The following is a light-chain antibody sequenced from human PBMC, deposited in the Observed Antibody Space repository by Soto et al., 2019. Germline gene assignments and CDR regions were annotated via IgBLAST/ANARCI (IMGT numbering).Light chain of an antibody. CDR2: GAS. CDR1: QSVSSN. J-gene: IGKJ2*01. Sequence: EIVMTQSPATLSVSPGERATLSCRASQSVSSNVAWYQQIPGQTPRLLIYGASTRATGVPVRFSGSASGTEFTLTISGLQSEDFAVDSFHQYDDGPYTFGQGTKVE. CDR3: HQYDDGPYT. V-gene: IGKV3-15*01.